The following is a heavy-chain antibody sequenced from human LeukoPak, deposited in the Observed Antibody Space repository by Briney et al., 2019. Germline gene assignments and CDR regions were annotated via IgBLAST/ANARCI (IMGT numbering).Heavy chain of an antibody. V-gene: IGHV4-61*01. J-gene: IGHJ4*02. CDR1: GGSISSDNYY. CDR2: IYYSGST. D-gene: IGHD5-12*01. CDR3: AREGYSGYDYEDY. Sequence: SETLSLTCAVSGGSISSDNYYWSWIRQPPGKGLEWIGYIYYSGSTNCNPSVKSRVAMSVDTSKKQFSLKLSSVTAADTAVYYCAREGYSGYDYEDYWGQGTLVTVSS.